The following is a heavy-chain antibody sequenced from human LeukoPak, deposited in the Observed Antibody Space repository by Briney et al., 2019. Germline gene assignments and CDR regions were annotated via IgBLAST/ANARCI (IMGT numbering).Heavy chain of an antibody. CDR1: GFTFSNYA. V-gene: IGHV3-23*01. D-gene: IGHD3-3*01. Sequence: GGSLRLSCAASGFTFSNYAMSWVRQAPGKGLEWVSAISASSGTTYYADSVKGRFTISRDNSKNTLDLQMSSLRAEDKAVYYCTKRSVGYDFWSGVDYWGQGTLVTVSS. J-gene: IGHJ4*02. CDR2: ISASSGTT. CDR3: TKRSVGYDFWSGVDY.